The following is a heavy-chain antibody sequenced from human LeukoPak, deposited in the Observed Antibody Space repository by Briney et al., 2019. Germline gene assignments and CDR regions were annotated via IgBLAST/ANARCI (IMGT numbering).Heavy chain of an antibody. J-gene: IGHJ4*02. CDR3: AGSSGSWGY. D-gene: IGHD1-26*01. Sequence: SETLSLTCTVSGGSISSSSYYWGWIRQPPGEGLEWIGSIYYSGSTYYNPSLKSRVTISVDTSKNQFSLKLSSVTAADTAVYYCAGSSGSWGYWGQGTLVTVSS. CDR1: GGSISSSSYY. V-gene: IGHV4-39*01. CDR2: IYYSGST.